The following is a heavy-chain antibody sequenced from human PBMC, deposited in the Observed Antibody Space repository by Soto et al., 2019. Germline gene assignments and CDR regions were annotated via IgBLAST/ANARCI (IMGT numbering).Heavy chain of an antibody. J-gene: IGHJ4*02. D-gene: IGHD2-21*02. V-gene: IGHV1-3*01. CDR3: ARSIVVVTALDY. CDR2: INAGNGNT. Sequence: LYSPCQAPGQRLEWMGWINAGNGNTKYSQKFQGRVTITRDTSASTAYMELSSLRSEDTAVYYCARSIVVVTALDYWGQGTLVTVSS.